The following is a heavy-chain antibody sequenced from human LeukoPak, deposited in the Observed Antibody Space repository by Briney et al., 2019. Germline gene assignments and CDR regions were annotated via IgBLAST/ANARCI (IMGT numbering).Heavy chain of an antibody. J-gene: IGHJ4*02. V-gene: IGHV1-24*01. D-gene: IGHD3-22*01. CDR1: GYPLTQLS. CDR2: FDPEEGEA. CDR3: ATPLSMDYSDTSGYYFNY. Sequence: ASVKVSCKVSGYPLTQLSMHWVRLAPGKGLEWMGGFDPEEGEAVYPQKLQGRVAVIEDTSTDTVYMALSSLRSDDTAVYDCATPLSMDYSDTSGYYFNYWGQGTLVTVSS.